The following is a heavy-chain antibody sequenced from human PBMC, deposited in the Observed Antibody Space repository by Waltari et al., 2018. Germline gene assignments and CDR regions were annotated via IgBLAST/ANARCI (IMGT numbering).Heavy chain of an antibody. J-gene: IGHJ1*01. V-gene: IGHV4-34*01. Sequence: QVQLQQWGAGLLKPSETLSLTCAVYSGSFSGYYWSWIRKPPGKGLEWIGEVNHSGSTNYSPYLKSRVTISVDTSKNQFSLKLTSVTAADTAVYYCVTQGQSTVPNKYFHHWGQGTLVIVSS. CDR2: VNHSGST. D-gene: IGHD4-17*01. CDR3: VTQGQSTVPNKYFHH. CDR1: SGSFSGYY.